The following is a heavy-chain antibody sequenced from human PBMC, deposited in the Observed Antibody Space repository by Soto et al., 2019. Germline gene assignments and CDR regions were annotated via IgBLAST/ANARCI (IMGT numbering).Heavy chain of an antibody. CDR1: GGSISNGGYY. CDR2: IYYSGST. CDR3: ARDDRGYGQIDS. V-gene: IGHV4-31*03. Sequence: QVQLQESGPGLVKPSQTLSLTCTVSGGSISNGGYYWSWIRQHPGKGLEWIGYIYYSGSTYYNPSLRSRIXIXVPXSKNQFSLKLISVPAADTAVYYCARDDRGYGQIDSWGQGTLVTVSS. J-gene: IGHJ4*02. D-gene: IGHD5-18*01.